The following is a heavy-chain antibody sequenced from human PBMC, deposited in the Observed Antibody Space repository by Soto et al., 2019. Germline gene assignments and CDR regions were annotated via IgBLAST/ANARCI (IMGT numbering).Heavy chain of an antibody. D-gene: IGHD4-17*01. J-gene: IGHJ4*02. V-gene: IGHV4-30-4*01. CDR2: ISYSGCT. CDR1: GGSISSGDYH. Sequence: SETLSLTCTVSGGSISSGDYHWNWIRQPPGKGLEWIGNISYSGCTYYNPSLKSRVTISVDTSKNQFSLNLSSVTAADSAVYYCASADYGDYGLDYWGQGTLVTVSS. CDR3: ASADYGDYGLDY.